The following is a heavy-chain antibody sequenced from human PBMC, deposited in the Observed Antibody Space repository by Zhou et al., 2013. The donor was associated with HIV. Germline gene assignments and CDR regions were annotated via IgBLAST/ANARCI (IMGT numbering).Heavy chain of an antibody. D-gene: IGHD6-25*01. V-gene: IGHV1-18*04. J-gene: IGHJ6*03. CDR2: ISSYRGHT. CDR3: ARALSARVGGGGFFYMDV. CDR1: GYTFRSYG. Sequence: QVQLAQSGAEVKKAGASVKVSCKASGYTFRSYGISWVRQAPGQGLEWMGWISSYRGHTNYAQKFQGRVSVTTDPSTNTAYMELRSLRADDTAVYYCARALSARVGGGGFFYMDVWGKGTTVTVS.